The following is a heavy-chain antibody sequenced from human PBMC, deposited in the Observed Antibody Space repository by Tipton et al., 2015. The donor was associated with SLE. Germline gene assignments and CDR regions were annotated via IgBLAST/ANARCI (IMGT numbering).Heavy chain of an antibody. D-gene: IGHD6-13*01. CDR1: GGSFSSSSYY. CDR3: ARHHSSSWLDTFDI. CDR2: IYYSGST. J-gene: IGHJ3*02. Sequence: TLSLTCAVHGGSFSSSSYYWGWIRQPPGKGLEWIGSIYYSGSTYYNPSLKSRVTISVDTSKNQFSLKLSSLTAADTAVYYCARHHSSSWLDTFDIWGQGTMVTVSS. V-gene: IGHV4-39*01.